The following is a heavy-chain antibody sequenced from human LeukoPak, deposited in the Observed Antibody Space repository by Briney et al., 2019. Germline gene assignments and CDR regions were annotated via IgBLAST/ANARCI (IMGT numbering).Heavy chain of an antibody. CDR3: ARVVELAASAGINWFDP. CDR1: GGSISSGDYY. Sequence: PSETLSLTCTVSGGSISSGDYYWSWIRQPPGKGLEWIGYIYYSGSTYYNPSLKSRVTVSVDTSKNQFSLKLSSVTAADTAVYYCARVVELAASAGINWFDPWGQGTLVTVSS. CDR2: IYYSGST. D-gene: IGHD2-15*01. J-gene: IGHJ5*02. V-gene: IGHV4-30-4*01.